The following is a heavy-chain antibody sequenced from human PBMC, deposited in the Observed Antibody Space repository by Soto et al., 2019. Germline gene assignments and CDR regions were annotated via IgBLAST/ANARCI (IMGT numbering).Heavy chain of an antibody. CDR3: ARAGENYGSGTFSPPLRYYFNS. D-gene: IGHD3-10*01. CDR2: MNPNSGDT. Sequence: ASVKVSCKASGYTFTSYDINWVRQATGQGLEWMGLMNPNSGDTGYAQKFQGRVTMTRDTSISTAYMELSNLRSEDTAVYYCARAGENYGSGTFSPPLRYYFNSWGQGTLVTVSS. V-gene: IGHV1-8*01. J-gene: IGHJ4*02. CDR1: GYTFTSYD.